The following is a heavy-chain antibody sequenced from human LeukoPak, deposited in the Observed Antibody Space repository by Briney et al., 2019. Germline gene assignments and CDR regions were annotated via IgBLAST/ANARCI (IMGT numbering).Heavy chain of an antibody. J-gene: IGHJ3*02. D-gene: IGHD6-19*01. CDR1: GFTFDDYT. Sequence: PGGSLRLSCAASGFTFDDYTMHWVRQAPGKGLEWVSLISWDGGSTYYADPVKGRFTISRDNSKNSLYLQMNSLRTEDTALYYCAKGHFQWLVPDAFDIWGQGTMVTVSS. CDR3: AKGHFQWLVPDAFDI. V-gene: IGHV3-43*01. CDR2: ISWDGGST.